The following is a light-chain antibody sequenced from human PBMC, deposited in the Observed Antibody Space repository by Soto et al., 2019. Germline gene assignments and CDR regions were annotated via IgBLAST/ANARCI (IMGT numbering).Light chain of an antibody. CDR2: DAS. CDR3: QQYNNWPPLT. Sequence: EIVMTQSPATLSVSPGDRATLSCRASQSVSSSLAWYQQIPGQAPRLLIYDASTRATGIPARYGGSGSGTEFTLTISSLQSEDFAVYYCQQYNNWPPLTFGGGTKVEL. J-gene: IGKJ4*01. CDR1: QSVSSS. V-gene: IGKV3-15*01.